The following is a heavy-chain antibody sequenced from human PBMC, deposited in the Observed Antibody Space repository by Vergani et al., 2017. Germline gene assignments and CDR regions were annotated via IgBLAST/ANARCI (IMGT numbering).Heavy chain of an antibody. Sequence: EVQLLESGGGLVQPGGSLRLSCAASGFTFSTYAMTWVRQAPGKGLEWVSTISSDGGSTYYADSVKGRFTISRDNSKNTLSLQMNSLTAEDTAIYYCAKVSRSEVAGTFGAFDIWGQGTMVTVSS. V-gene: IGHV3-23*01. J-gene: IGHJ3*02. CDR1: GFTFSTYA. D-gene: IGHD6-19*01. CDR2: ISSDGGST. CDR3: AKVSRSEVAGTFGAFDI.